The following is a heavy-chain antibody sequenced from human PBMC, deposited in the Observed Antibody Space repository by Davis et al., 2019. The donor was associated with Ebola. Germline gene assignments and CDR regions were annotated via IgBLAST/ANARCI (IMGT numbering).Heavy chain of an antibody. CDR2: IYYSGST. Sequence: SETLSLTCTVSGGSISSSSYYWGWIRQPPGKGLEWIGSIYYSGSTYYNPSLKSRVTISVDTSKNQFSLKLSSVTAADTAVYYCARGLSLLWFGELLYRDDAFDIWGQGTMVTVSS. CDR3: ARGLSLLWFGELLYRDDAFDI. CDR1: GGSISSSSYY. D-gene: IGHD3-10*01. J-gene: IGHJ3*02. V-gene: IGHV4-39*07.